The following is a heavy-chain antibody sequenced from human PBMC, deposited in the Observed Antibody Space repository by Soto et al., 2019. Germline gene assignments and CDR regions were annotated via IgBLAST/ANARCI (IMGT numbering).Heavy chain of an antibody. Sequence: GSPVKFSCKASGYTFINYYMHWARQAPGQGFEWIGRISPKSGGTNYAQKFQGRVSLTWDTSLKTAYMELSSLMSEDTPLYYCARPPGHISDWYYYDLWGQGTQVTVSS. CDR3: ARPPGHISDWYYYDL. V-gene: IGHV1-2*02. CDR2: ISPKSGGT. CDR1: GYTFINYY. J-gene: IGHJ4*02. D-gene: IGHD3-9*01.